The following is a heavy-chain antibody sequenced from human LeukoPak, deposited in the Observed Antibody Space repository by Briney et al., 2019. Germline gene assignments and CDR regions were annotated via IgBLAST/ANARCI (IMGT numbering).Heavy chain of an antibody. D-gene: IGHD3-9*01. J-gene: IGHJ4*02. Sequence: GASVKVSCKASGYTFTSYGISWVRKAPGQGLGWMGWISAYNGNTNNAQKLHGRVTMTTDTSTSTAYMELRSLRYDDTAVSYCARDGLGLRCGDWLSPEGPFDYWGQGTLVTVSS. V-gene: IGHV1-18*01. CDR2: ISAYNGNT. CDR3: ARDGLGLRCGDWLSPEGPFDY. CDR1: GYTFTSYG.